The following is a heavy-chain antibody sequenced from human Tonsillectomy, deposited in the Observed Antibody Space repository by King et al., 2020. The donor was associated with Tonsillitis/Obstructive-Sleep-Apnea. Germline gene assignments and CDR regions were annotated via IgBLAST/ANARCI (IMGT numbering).Heavy chain of an antibody. CDR2: LSDSGDYI. CDR1: RFSFGAYS. V-gene: IGHV3-21*01. J-gene: IGHJ4*02. Sequence: VQLVESGGGPVKLGGSLRLSCAASRFSFGAYSMNWFRQAPGKGLEWVSTLSDSGDYIDYADSVKGRFTISRDNAKNSLYLQMNSLRAEDTAVYYCAREGLYWGQGTLVTVSS. CDR3: AREGLY.